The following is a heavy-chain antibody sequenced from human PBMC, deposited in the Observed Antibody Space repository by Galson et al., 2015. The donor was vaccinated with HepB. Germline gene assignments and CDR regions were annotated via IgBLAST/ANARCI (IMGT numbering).Heavy chain of an antibody. J-gene: IGHJ3*02. CDR1: GFTFSNYW. V-gene: IGHV3-74*01. Sequence: LRLSCAASGFTFSNYWVHWVRQVPGKGLVWVSRIDNDGSYVNYGDSGQGRFTISRDNAKNTVNLQMNSLRAEDTAVYYYAREFVAVPGRNSDAFDMWGRGTMVTVSS. CDR2: IDNDGSYV. D-gene: IGHD6-19*01. CDR3: AREFVAVPGRNSDAFDM.